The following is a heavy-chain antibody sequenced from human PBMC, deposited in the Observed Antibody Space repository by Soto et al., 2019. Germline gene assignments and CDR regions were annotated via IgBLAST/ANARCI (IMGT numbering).Heavy chain of an antibody. CDR1: GYTFTSYD. Sequence: ASVKVSCKASGYTFTSYDINWVRQATGQGLEWMGWMNPNSGNTGYAQKFQGRVTMTRNTSISTAYMELSSLRSEDTAVYYCAKSPITMIVVVDPLYYFDYWGQGTLVTVSS. D-gene: IGHD3-22*01. V-gene: IGHV1-8*01. CDR2: MNPNSGNT. CDR3: AKSPITMIVVVDPLYYFDY. J-gene: IGHJ4*02.